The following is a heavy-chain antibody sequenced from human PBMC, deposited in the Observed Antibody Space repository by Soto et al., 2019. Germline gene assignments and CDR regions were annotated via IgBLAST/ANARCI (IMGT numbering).Heavy chain of an antibody. CDR1: GFTFSNTW. D-gene: IGHD1-1*01. CDR2: IKRKIDGGTT. CDR3: TTNWNCDY. Sequence: GGSLRLSCAASGFTFSNTWMSWVRQAPGKGLEWVGHIKRKIDGGTTDYAVPVKGRFTISRDDSKNTLFLQMNSLQTEDTAVYYRTTNWNCDYWGQGTLVTVSS. V-gene: IGHV3-15*01. J-gene: IGHJ4*02.